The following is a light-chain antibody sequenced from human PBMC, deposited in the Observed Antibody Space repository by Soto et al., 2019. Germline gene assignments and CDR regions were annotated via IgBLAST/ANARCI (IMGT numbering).Light chain of an antibody. V-gene: IGKV3-20*01. Sequence: VLTKSPGTLSLSKGERATLSCRASQSVSSSYLAWYQQKPGQAPRLLIYGASSRATGIPDRFSGSGSGTDFTLTISILEPEDFAVYYCQQYGSLGTFGQLTKV. CDR1: QSVSSSY. CDR3: QQYGSLGT. CDR2: GAS. J-gene: IGKJ1*01.